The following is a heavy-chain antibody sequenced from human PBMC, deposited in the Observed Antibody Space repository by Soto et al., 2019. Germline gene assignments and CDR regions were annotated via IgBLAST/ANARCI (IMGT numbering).Heavy chain of an antibody. V-gene: IGHV1-8*01. CDR3: AIALGYSSTSRLDL. CDR1: GYTFTTYD. Sequence: QVQLVQSGAEVEKPGASVKVSCKASGYTFTTYDFNWVRQAPGHGLEWMGWMNPDTGNTGYAQKFQGRVTMTRDTSISTACMALSGLTAEDTAVYYCAIALGYSSTSRLDLWGQGTLVTVSS. CDR2: MNPDTGNT. D-gene: IGHD6-19*01. J-gene: IGHJ4*02.